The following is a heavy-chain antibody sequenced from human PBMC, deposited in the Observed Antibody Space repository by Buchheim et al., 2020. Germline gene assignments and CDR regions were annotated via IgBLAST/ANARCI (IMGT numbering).Heavy chain of an antibody. J-gene: IGHJ4*02. Sequence: EVQLVESGGGLVQPGGSLRLSCEASGFTFSNYAMTWVRQAPGKGLEWVSTISSSGDKTYHASVMEGRFTVSRDNSKRTLYLQMHSLRVEDTAIYYCATYVGAATLVDDYWGQGTL. CDR2: ISSSGDKT. D-gene: IGHD2-15*01. CDR3: ATYVGAATLVDDY. CDR1: GFTFSNYA. V-gene: IGHV3-23*04.